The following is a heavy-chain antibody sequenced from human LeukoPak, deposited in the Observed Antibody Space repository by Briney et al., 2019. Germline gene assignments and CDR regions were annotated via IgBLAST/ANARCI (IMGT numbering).Heavy chain of an antibody. V-gene: IGHV1-18*01. CDR2: ISAYNGNT. Sequence: ASVKVSCKASGYTFTSYDINWVRQATGQGLEWMGWISAYNGNTNYAQKLQGRVTMTTDTSTSTAYMELRSLRSDDTAVYYCARDRSFYGGNVEDAFDIWGQGTMVTVSS. J-gene: IGHJ3*02. D-gene: IGHD4-23*01. CDR3: ARDRSFYGGNVEDAFDI. CDR1: GYTFTSYD.